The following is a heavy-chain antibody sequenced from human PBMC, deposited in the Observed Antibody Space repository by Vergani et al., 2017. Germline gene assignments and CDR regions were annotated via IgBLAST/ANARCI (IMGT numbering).Heavy chain of an antibody. D-gene: IGHD3-9*01. Sequence: EVQLVQSGAEVKKPGATVQISCKVSGYTFTDYYMHWVQQAPGKGLEWMGLVDPEDGETIYAEKFQGRVTITADTSTDTAYMELSSLRSEDTAVYYCATWRGRLKGDYDILTGSRYGMDVWGQGTTVTVSS. CDR1: GYTFTDYY. J-gene: IGHJ6*02. CDR3: ATWRGRLKGDYDILTGSRYGMDV. CDR2: VDPEDGET. V-gene: IGHV1-69-2*01.